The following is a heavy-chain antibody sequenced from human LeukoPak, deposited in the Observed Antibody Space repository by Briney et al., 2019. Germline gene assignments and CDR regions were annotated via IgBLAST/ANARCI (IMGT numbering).Heavy chain of an antibody. Sequence: SETLSLTCTVSGGSISSKTYYWGWIRQPPGKGLEWIGSIYYSGSTYYNPSLKSRVTISVDTSKNQFSLKLSSVTAADTAVYYCARARVDYDAFDIWGQGTMVTVSS. CDR2: IYYSGST. V-gene: IGHV4-39*07. CDR3: ARARVDYDAFDI. CDR1: GGSISSKTYY. J-gene: IGHJ3*02. D-gene: IGHD2-15*01.